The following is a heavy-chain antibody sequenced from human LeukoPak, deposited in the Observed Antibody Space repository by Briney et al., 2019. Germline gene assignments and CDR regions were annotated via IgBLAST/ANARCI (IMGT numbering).Heavy chain of an antibody. Sequence: GGSLRLSCAASGFTFNNYDMSWVRQAPGKGLEWVSGIDYSGGNTNYADSVLGRFTVSRDNSKNTLYLQMNSLRAEDTAVYYCVATRVCGGVLLRPNCLYFENWGQGTLVSVSS. J-gene: IGHJ4*02. CDR3: VATRVCGGVLLRPNCLYFEN. V-gene: IGHV3-23*01. CDR2: IDYSGGNT. CDR1: GFTFNNYD. D-gene: IGHD3-10*01.